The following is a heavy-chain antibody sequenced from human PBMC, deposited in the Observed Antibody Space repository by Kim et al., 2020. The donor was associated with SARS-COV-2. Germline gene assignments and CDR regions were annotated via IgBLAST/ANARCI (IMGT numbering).Heavy chain of an antibody. CDR1: GFTLGDYG. CDR2: VNWNGGST. CDR3: ARDQRTKWLVLYYYYYGMDV. V-gene: IGHV3-20*04. D-gene: IGHD6-19*01. J-gene: IGHJ6*02. Sequence: GGSLRLSCAASGFTLGDYGMSWVRQAPGQGLEWVSGVNWNGGSTGYADSVKGRFTISRDNAKNSLYLQMNRLRAEDTALYYCARDQRTKWLVLYYYYYGMDVWGRGTTVTVSS.